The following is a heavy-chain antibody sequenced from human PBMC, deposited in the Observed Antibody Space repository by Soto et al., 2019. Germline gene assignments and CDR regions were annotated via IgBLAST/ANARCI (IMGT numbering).Heavy chain of an antibody. J-gene: IGHJ6*02. CDR1: GFTFSNAW. D-gene: IGHD3-3*01. Sequence: GGSLRLSCAASGFTFSNAWMNWVRQAPGKVLEWVGRIKSKTDGGTTDYAAPVKGRFTISRDDSKNTLYLQMNSLKTEDTAVYYCTTLSITIFGVVLMDVWGQGTTVTVSS. CDR3: TTLSITIFGVVLMDV. V-gene: IGHV3-15*07. CDR2: IKSKTDGGTT.